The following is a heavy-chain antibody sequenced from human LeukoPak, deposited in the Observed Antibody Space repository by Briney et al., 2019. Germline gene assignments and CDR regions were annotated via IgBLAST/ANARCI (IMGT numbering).Heavy chain of an antibody. D-gene: IGHD3-22*01. V-gene: IGHV4-61*02. CDR1: GGSISSGSDY. J-gene: IGHJ4*02. CDR2: SYSSGST. Sequence: PSETLSLTCTVSGGSISSGSDYCSWIRQPAGEGLEWIGLSYSSGSTNYHPSLKSRIIISVDTSKNQFSLRLSSVTAADTAVDYCARGSRYSSGYDYIDQWGEGTLVTASS. CDR3: ARGSRYSSGYDYIDQ.